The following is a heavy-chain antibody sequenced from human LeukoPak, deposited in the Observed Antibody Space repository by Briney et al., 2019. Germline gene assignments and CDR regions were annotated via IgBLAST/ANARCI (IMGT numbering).Heavy chain of an antibody. Sequence: GGSLRLSCAASGFTFSSYGMHWVRQAPGKGLEWVAVISYDGSNKYYADSVKGRFTISRDNSKNTLYLQMNSLRAEDTAVYYCSKTRTKYYYYMDVWGKGTTVNGSS. D-gene: IGHD3-3*01. CDR3: SKTRTKYYYYMDV. V-gene: IGHV3-30*18. J-gene: IGHJ6*03. CDR1: GFTFSSYG. CDR2: ISYDGSNK.